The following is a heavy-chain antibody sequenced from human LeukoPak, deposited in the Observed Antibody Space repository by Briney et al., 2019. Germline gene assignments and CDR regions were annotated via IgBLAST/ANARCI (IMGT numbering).Heavy chain of an antibody. D-gene: IGHD2-15*01. CDR2: IFYSGST. J-gene: IGHJ5*02. V-gene: IGHV4-59*08. CDR1: GGSISGYY. CDR3: ARRGGVATWFDP. Sequence: SETLSLTCIVSGGSISGYYWSWIRQPPGKGLEWIGYIFYSGSTNYNPSLKSRVTISVDTSKNQFSLKLSSVTAADTAVYYCARRGGVATWFDPWGQGTLVTVSS.